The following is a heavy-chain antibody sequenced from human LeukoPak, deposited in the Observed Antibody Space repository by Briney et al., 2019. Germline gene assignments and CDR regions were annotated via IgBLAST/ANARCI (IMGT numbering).Heavy chain of an antibody. V-gene: IGHV3-23*01. J-gene: IGHJ4*02. CDR1: GFTFSSSA. D-gene: IGHD6-6*01. CDR2: ISASGGST. CDR3: AKDSSSSPHGYYFDY. Sequence: GGSLRLSCAASGFTFSSSAMSWVRQVPGKGLEWVSGISASGGSTSYADSVRGRFTISRDNSKNTLYVQMNSLRDEDTAVYYCAKDSSSSPHGYYFDYWGQGTLVTVSS.